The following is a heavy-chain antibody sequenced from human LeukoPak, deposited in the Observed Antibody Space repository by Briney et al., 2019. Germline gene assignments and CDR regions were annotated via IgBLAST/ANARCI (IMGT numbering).Heavy chain of an antibody. CDR3: TKETPQMDV. J-gene: IGHJ6*04. Sequence: GGSLRLSCAASGYTFSIYWMNWVRQAPGQGLEWVAYISSTGNTVHYAGSVKGRFTISRDNAKNSLYLQMNRLRAEDTAVYYCTKETPQMDVWGKGTTVIVSS. CDR2: ISSTGNTV. CDR1: GYTFSIYW. V-gene: IGHV3-48*04. D-gene: IGHD2-15*01.